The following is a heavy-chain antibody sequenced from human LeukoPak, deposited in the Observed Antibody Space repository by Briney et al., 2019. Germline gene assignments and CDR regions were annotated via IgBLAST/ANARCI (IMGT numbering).Heavy chain of an antibody. CDR3: ARWLQSIGYDDY. V-gene: IGHV1-2*02. D-gene: IGHD5-24*01. Sequence: ASVKVSCEASGYTFTGDYMHWVRQAPGQGLEWMGWINPNSGGTNYAQKFQGRVTMTRDTSISTAYMELSRLRSDDTAVYYCARWLQSIGYDDYWGQGTLVTVSS. J-gene: IGHJ4*02. CDR2: INPNSGGT. CDR1: GYTFTGDY.